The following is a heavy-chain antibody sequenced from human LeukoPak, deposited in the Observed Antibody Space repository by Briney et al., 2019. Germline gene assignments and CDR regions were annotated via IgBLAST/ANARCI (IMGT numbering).Heavy chain of an antibody. CDR2: ISSGASAI. J-gene: IGHJ6*02. V-gene: IGHV3-48*03. CDR3: ARATSYSNYGMDV. D-gene: IGHD4-11*01. CDR1: GFTFSSYD. Sequence: GGSLRLPCAASGFTFSSYDMNWVRQAPGKGLEWVSYISSGASAIYYADSVEGRFTISRDNAQNSLYLQMNSLRAEDTAVHYCARATSYSNYGMDVWGQGTTVTVSS.